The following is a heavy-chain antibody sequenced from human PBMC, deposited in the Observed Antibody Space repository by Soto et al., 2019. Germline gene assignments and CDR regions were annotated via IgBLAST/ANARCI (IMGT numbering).Heavy chain of an antibody. D-gene: IGHD3-10*01. V-gene: IGHV4-59*08. Sequence: QVQLQESGPGLVKPSETLSLSCTVSGASISSHFWSWIRQPPGKGLEWIGYMTYSGSTKYNPSLKSRVTISMGPSNRQFSLKLRSVTAADTAVYYCARHSMIQGVIKWGPVEHDGYYNLDVWGQGTTVIVSS. J-gene: IGHJ6*02. CDR2: MTYSGST. CDR1: GASISSHF. CDR3: ARHSMIQGVIKWGPVEHDGYYNLDV.